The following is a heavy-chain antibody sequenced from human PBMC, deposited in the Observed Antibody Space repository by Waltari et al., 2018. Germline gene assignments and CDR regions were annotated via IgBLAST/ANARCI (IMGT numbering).Heavy chain of an antibody. Sequence: QVQLQESGPGLVKPSETLSLTCTVSGGSISSHYWSWIRQPPGKGLEWIGYIYYSGSTNYNPSLKSRVTISVDTSKNQFSLKLSSVIAADTAVYYCARVGCSSTSCYGNWFDPRGQGTLVPSPQ. CDR2: IYYSGST. D-gene: IGHD2-2*01. CDR1: GGSISSHY. CDR3: ARVGCSSTSCYGNWFDP. V-gene: IGHV4-59*11. J-gene: IGHJ5*02.